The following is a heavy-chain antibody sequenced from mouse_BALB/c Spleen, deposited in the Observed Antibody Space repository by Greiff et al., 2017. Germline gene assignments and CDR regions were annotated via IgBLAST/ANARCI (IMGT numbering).Heavy chain of an antibody. CDR2: ISSGSSTI. D-gene: IGHD2-4*01. CDR1: GFTFSSFG. CDR3: ARGGYDYDGFAY. Sequence: EVKLQESGGGLVQPGGSRKLSCAASGFTFSSFGMHWVRQAPEKGLEWVAYISSGSSTIYYADTVKGRFTISRDNPKNTLFLQMTSLRSEDTAMYYCARGGYDYDGFAYWGQGTLVTVSA. V-gene: IGHV5-17*02. J-gene: IGHJ3*01.